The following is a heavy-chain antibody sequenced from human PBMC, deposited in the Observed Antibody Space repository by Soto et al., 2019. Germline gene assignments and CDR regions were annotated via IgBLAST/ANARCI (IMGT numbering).Heavy chain of an antibody. V-gene: IGHV3-23*01. CDR3: AKDILKTGLDGFEI. J-gene: IGHJ3*02. Sequence: EVQLLESGGGTVPPGGSLRLSCAASGFTFSNYAMSWVRQAPGRGLAWVLAISGSGGSTYHADSVKGRFAISRDNSKNTLFLQMNSLRAEDTAIYYLAKDILKTGLDGFEIWGQGTMVTVSS. D-gene: IGHD1-1*01. CDR1: GFTFSNYA. CDR2: ISGSGGST.